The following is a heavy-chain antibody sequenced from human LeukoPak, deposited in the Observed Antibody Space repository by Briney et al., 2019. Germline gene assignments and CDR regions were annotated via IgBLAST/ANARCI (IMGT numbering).Heavy chain of an antibody. J-gene: IGHJ4*02. V-gene: IGHV3-9*01. D-gene: IGHD3-16*01. CDR3: AKDGLRVRGTFDY. Sequence: GGSLRLSCAASGFTFDDYAMHWVRQAPGKGLEWVSGISWNSGSIGYADSVKGRFTISRDNSKNTLYLQMNSLRAEDTAVYYCAKDGLRVRGTFDYWGQGTLVTVSS. CDR2: ISWNSGSI. CDR1: GFTFDDYA.